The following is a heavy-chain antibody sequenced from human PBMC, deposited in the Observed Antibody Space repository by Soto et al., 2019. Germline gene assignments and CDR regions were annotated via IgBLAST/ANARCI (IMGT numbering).Heavy chain of an antibody. Sequence: LSLTCTVSGVSITFYFWCCIRQTTGKRLHWMGSNSISRANYSNPTPKGRAALSVETSENPLTLTQNALTSADTAVYFCARDRRDGYTRYFEYWGQGNQVTVSS. CDR2: NSISRAN. V-gene: IGHV4-59*01. CDR1: GVSITFYF. D-gene: IGHD5-12*01. CDR3: ARDRRDGYTRYFEY. J-gene: IGHJ4*02.